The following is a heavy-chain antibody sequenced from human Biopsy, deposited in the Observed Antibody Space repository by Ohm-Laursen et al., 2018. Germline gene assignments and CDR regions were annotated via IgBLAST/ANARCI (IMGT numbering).Heavy chain of an antibody. Sequence: SVKVSCKPSGGAFSTYSISTYGVYWVRQAPGQGLELMGGTIPIFGTSTYTQKFQDRVTITADKSTTTVYMELRGLTFEDTAVYYCAIEGGTYSKPFDYWGQGSQVIVSS. CDR1: GGAFSTYS. CDR3: AIEGGTYSKPFDY. D-gene: IGHD1-26*01. V-gene: IGHV1-69*06. CDR2: TIPIFGTS. J-gene: IGHJ4*02.